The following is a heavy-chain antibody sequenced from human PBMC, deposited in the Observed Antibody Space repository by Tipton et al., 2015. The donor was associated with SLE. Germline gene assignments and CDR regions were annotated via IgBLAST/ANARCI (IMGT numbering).Heavy chain of an antibody. CDR1: GFTFNNFW. Sequence: SLRLSCAASGFTFNNFWMHWVRQAPEKGLVWVSRIISDGSSTTYADSVKGRFTISRDNAKNTLYLQMNSLRAEDTAVYYCAKDGSGSSWYYFDYWGQGTLVTVSS. D-gene: IGHD6-13*01. CDR3: AKDGSGSSWYYFDY. J-gene: IGHJ4*02. V-gene: IGHV3-74*03. CDR2: IISDGSST.